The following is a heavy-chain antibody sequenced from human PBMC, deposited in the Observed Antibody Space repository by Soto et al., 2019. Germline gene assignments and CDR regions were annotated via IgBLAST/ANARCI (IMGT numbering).Heavy chain of an antibody. J-gene: IGHJ4*02. CDR3: ARGGSYYAH. Sequence: QVQLVQSGAEVKQPGASVRVSCRASGDTHTIYFIHWLRQAPGQGLEWMGWINSASGGANYAPRFQGRVAMTRDRSSATAFMELSRLRSDDTAVYYCARGGSYYAHWGQGTLVTVSS. V-gene: IGHV1-2*02. CDR2: INSASGGA. CDR1: GDTHTIYF. D-gene: IGHD1-26*01.